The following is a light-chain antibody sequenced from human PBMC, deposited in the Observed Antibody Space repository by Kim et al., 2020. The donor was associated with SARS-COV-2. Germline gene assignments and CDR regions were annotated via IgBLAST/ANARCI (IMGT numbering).Light chain of an antibody. CDR2: DVN. CDR1: SSDVGDYNY. CDR3: SSKTISNTVV. Sequence: QSALTQPASVSGSPGQSITISCTATSSDVGDYNYVSWYKQHPGKVPKVMIYDVNNRPSGVSNRFSGSKSGTTASLTISGLQAEDEADYYCSSKTISNTVVLGGGTQLTFL. V-gene: IGLV2-14*03. J-gene: IGLJ2*01.